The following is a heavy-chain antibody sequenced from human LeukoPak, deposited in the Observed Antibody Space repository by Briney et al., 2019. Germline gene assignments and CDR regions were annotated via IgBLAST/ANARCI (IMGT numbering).Heavy chain of an antibody. Sequence: GSLILSCAASGFTFRSYAMHWVRQAPGKGLEGVAVISYDGSNKYYADSVKARFTISRDNSKNTVYVQMNSLRAEGTAVYYCARDRGGSYYGGNFGYWGRGTLVTVCS. V-gene: IGHV3-30-3*01. CDR2: ISYDGSNK. CDR1: GFTFRSYA. CDR3: ARDRGGSYYGGNFGY. D-gene: IGHD1-26*01. J-gene: IGHJ4*02.